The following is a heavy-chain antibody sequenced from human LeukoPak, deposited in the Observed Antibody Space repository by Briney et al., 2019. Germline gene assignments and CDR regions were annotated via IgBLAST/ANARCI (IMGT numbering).Heavy chain of an antibody. CDR1: GGSISSYY. CDR3: ARGLDYYGSGSYNYYYYYYMDV. J-gene: IGHJ6*03. CDR2: IYYSGCT. Sequence: SETLSLTCTVSGGSISSYYWSWIRQPPGKGLEWIGYIYYSGCTNYNPSLKSRVTISVDTSKNQFSLKLSSVTAADTAVYYCARGLDYYGSGSYNYYYYYYMDVWGKGTTVTISS. D-gene: IGHD3-10*01. V-gene: IGHV4-59*01.